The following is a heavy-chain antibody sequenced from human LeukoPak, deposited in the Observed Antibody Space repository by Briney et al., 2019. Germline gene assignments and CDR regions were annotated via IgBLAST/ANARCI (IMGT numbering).Heavy chain of an antibody. Sequence: SETLSLTCTVSGGSISSGDYYWSWIRQPPGKGLEWIGYTYYSGSTYYNPSLKSRVTISVDTSKNQFSLKLSSVTAADTAVYYCARFGATTAFWFDPWGQGTLVTVSS. CDR1: GGSISSGDYY. CDR3: ARFGATTAFWFDP. J-gene: IGHJ5*02. V-gene: IGHV4-30-4*01. CDR2: TYYSGST. D-gene: IGHD3-10*01.